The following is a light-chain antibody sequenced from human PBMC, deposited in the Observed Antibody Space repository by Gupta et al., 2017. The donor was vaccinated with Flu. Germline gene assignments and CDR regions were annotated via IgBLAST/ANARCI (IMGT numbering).Light chain of an antibody. J-gene: IGKJ1*01. Sequence: EIVLTQSPGTLSLSPGERATLSCRASQSVSSYYLAWYQQKPGQAPRLLIYGALRRATGIPDRFSGTGSGTDFTLTIIRLEPEDFAVYYCQQYCDSPWTFGQGTKVDMK. CDR1: QSVSSYY. CDR2: GAL. V-gene: IGKV3-20*01. CDR3: QQYCDSPWT.